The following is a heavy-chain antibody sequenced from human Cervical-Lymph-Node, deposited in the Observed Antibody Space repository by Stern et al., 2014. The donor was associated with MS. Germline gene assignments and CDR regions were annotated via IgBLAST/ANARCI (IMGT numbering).Heavy chain of an antibody. Sequence: QVQLVQSGAELTKPGASVKVSCKTSGYNFTNYFIHWVRQAPGEGLEWMGIINPSDGGRRYAQKYQGRITLTRDGSTTTVYMEISSLTSNDTAVYYCARTSYGANSLQLDFWGQGTLVTVSS. V-gene: IGHV1-46*01. J-gene: IGHJ4*02. CDR1: GYNFTNYF. D-gene: IGHD4/OR15-4a*01. CDR3: ARTSYGANSLQLDF. CDR2: INPSDGGR.